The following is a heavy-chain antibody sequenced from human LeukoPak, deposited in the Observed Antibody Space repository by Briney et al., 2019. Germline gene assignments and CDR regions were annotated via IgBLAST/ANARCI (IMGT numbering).Heavy chain of an antibody. Sequence: GGSLRLSCAASGFTFSDSYMSWIRQVPGKGLEWVSYISSSGGTIYYADSVKGRFTISRDNAKSSLYLQMNSLRAEDTAVYYCAREGGDWGEGYFDYWGQGTLVTVSS. CDR2: ISSSGGTI. CDR1: GFTFSDSY. V-gene: IGHV3-11*01. D-gene: IGHD3-16*01. J-gene: IGHJ4*02. CDR3: AREGGDWGEGYFDY.